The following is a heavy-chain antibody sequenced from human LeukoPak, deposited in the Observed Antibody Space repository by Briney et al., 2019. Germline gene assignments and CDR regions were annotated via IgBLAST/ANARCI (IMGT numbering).Heavy chain of an antibody. CDR3: ARSPGRMVRGPVGY. J-gene: IGHJ4*02. CDR2: IKQDASEQ. D-gene: IGHD3-10*01. V-gene: IGHV3-7*03. CDR1: GFTFSSYG. Sequence: SGRSLRLSCAASGFTFSSYGMHWVRQAPGQGLEWVANIKQDASEQYYLDSVKGRFTISRDNAENSLYLQMNSLRAEDTAVYYCARSPGRMVRGPVGYWGQGTLVTVSS.